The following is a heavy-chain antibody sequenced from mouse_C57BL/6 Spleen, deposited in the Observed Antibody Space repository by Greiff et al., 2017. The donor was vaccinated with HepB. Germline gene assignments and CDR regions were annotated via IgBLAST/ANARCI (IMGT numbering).Heavy chain of an antibody. J-gene: IGHJ4*01. Sequence: VQLQESGPELVKPGASVKISCKASGYAFSSSWMNWVKQRPGKGLEWIGRIYPGDGDTNYNGKFKGKATLTADKSSSTAYMQLSSLTSEDSAVYVCARGGYDGVRSMDYWGQGTSVTVSS. CDR3: ARGGYDGVRSMDY. CDR1: GYAFSSSW. CDR2: IYPGDGDT. D-gene: IGHD2-2*01. V-gene: IGHV1-82*01.